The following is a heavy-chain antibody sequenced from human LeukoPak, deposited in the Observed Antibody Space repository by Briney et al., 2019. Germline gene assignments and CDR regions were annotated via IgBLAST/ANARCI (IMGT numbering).Heavy chain of an antibody. Sequence: SGTLSLTCAVSGDSISSGSYYWSWIRQPAGKGLEWIGRIYTSGTTKYNPSLKSRVTISIDRSKNQFSLNLSSVTAADTAVYYCARDRGVPSFDPWGQGTLVTVSS. CDR2: IYTSGTT. CDR1: GDSISSGSYY. CDR3: ARDRGVPSFDP. D-gene: IGHD1-26*01. V-gene: IGHV4-61*02. J-gene: IGHJ5*02.